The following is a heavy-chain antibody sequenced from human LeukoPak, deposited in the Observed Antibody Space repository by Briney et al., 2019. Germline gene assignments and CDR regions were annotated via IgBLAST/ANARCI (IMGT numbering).Heavy chain of an antibody. V-gene: IGHV1-18*01. D-gene: IGHD4-17*01. Sequence: ASVKVSCKASGYTFPNYGITWVRQAPGQGLEWMGWISSYSGNTNYAQKLQGRVTMTTDTSTSTAYMELRSLISDDTAVYYCARGPGXYGDFWAWFDPWGQGTLVTVSS. CDR1: GYTFPNYG. J-gene: IGHJ5*02. CDR2: ISSYSGNT. CDR3: ARGPGXYGDFWAWFDP.